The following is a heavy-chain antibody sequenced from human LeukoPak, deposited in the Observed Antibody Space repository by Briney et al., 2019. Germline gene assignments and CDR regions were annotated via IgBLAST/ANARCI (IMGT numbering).Heavy chain of an antibody. J-gene: IGHJ5*02. CDR3: AGSSYGFNWFDP. Sequence: SETLSLTCTVSGGSMSSYYWNWIRQPPGRGLEWIGYIYYSGSTNYNPSLKSRVTISVDASKSQFSLRLSSVTAADTAVYYCAGSSYGFNWFDPWGQGTLVTVSS. D-gene: IGHD5-18*01. V-gene: IGHV4-59*08. CDR2: IYYSGST. CDR1: GGSMSSYY.